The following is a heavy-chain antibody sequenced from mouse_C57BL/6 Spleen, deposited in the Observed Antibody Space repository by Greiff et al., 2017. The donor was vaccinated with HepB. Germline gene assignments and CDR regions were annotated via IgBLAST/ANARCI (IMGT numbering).Heavy chain of an antibody. Sequence: EVQRVESGEGLVKPGGSLKLSCAASGFTFSSYAMSWVRQTPEKRLEWVAYISSGGDYIYYADTVKGRFTISRDNVRNTLYLQMSSLKSEDTAMYYCTRDYYGSSTYYYAMDYWGQGTSVTVSS. CDR2: ISSGGDYI. D-gene: IGHD1-1*01. J-gene: IGHJ4*01. CDR3: TRDYYGSSTYYYAMDY. CDR1: GFTFSSYA. V-gene: IGHV5-9-1*02.